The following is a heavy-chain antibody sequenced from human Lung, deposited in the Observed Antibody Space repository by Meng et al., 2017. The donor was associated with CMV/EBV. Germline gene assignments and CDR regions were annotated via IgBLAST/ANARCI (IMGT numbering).Heavy chain of an antibody. CDR3: ARGTYISGWYYYYYYYAMDV. CDR2: IRSKAFGGTT. Sequence: GGSLRLSCTASGFTFSNSTMSWVRQAPGKGLEWVGFIRSKAFGGTTEYAASVKGRFTISRDDSKGTACLQMNSLKVEDTAVYYCARGTYISGWYYYYYYYAMDVWGQGTTVTFSS. J-gene: IGHJ6*02. D-gene: IGHD6-19*01. CDR1: GFTFSNST. V-gene: IGHV3-49*04.